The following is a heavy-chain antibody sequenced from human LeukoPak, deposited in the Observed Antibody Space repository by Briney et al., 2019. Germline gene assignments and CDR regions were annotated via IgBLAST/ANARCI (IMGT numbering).Heavy chain of an antibody. Sequence: GGSLRLSCEPHGFTFSNYGMHWVRQPPGKGLEWVAFISYGETEKQYADSVKGRFAIYRDDSKNTLFLQMNSLRDEDTAIYYCAKVHGWGRQLGYYFDYWGQGTLVTVSS. J-gene: IGHJ4*02. CDR1: GFTFSNYG. CDR3: AKVHGWGRQLGYYFDY. V-gene: IGHV3-30*02. CDR2: ISYGETEK. D-gene: IGHD2-15*01.